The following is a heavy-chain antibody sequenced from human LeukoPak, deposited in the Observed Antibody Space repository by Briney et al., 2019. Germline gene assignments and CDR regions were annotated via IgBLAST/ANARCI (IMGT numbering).Heavy chain of an antibody. V-gene: IGHV3-30*18. CDR2: ISYDGSNK. CDR1: GFTFSSYG. CDR3: AKGGLYGSGSYWDY. J-gene: IGHJ4*02. Sequence: GGSLRLSCAASGFTFSSYGMSWVRQAPGKGLEWVAVISYDGSNKYYADSVKGRFTISRGNSKNTLYLQMNSLRAEDTAVYYCAKGGLYGSGSYWDYWGQGTLVTVSS. D-gene: IGHD3-10*01.